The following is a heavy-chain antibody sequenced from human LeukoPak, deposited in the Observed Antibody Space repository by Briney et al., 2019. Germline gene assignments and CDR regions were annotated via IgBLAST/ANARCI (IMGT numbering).Heavy chain of an antibody. CDR1: GYTFTSYA. D-gene: IGHD1-26*01. J-gene: IGHJ4*02. Sequence: ASVKVSCKASGYTFTSYAIHWVHQAPGQRLEWMGWISAGNGNTKYSQNFQGRVTFISNTSATTAFMELSSLRSEDAVVYYCARDSGSGNNDYWGQGTLVTVSS. V-gene: IGHV1-3*01. CDR2: ISAGNGNT. CDR3: ARDSGSGNNDY.